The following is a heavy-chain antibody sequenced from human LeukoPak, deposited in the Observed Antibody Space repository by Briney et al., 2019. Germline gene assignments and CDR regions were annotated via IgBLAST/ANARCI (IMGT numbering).Heavy chain of an antibody. J-gene: IGHJ6*02. D-gene: IGHD3-22*01. V-gene: IGHV4-59*08. CDR2: IYYSGST. Sequence: SETLSLTCTVSGGSISSYYWSWIRQPPGKGLEWIGYIYYSGSTNYNPSLKSRVTISVDTSKNQFSLKLSSVTAADTAVYYCARHRQYYYDSSIFGMDVWGQGTTVTVSS. CDR1: GGSISSYY. CDR3: ARHRQYYYDSSIFGMDV.